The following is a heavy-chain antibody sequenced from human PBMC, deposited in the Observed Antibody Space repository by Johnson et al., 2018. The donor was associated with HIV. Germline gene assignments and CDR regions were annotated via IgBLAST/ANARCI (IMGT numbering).Heavy chain of an antibody. J-gene: IGHJ3*02. CDR2: IDTAGGT. V-gene: IGHV3-13*04. CDR1: GFTFSTYD. CDR3: ASPPDAFDI. Sequence: VQLVESGGGLIQPGGSLRLSCAASGFTFSTYDMHWVRQATGKGLEWVSAIDTAGGTYYSGSVKGRFTISRENAKNSLYLQMNSLRAGDTAVYYCASPPDAFDIWGQGTMVTVSS.